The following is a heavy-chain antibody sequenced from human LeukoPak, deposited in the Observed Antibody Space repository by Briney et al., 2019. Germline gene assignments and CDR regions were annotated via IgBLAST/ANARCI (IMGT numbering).Heavy chain of an antibody. CDR1: GGSLSSYY. CDR2: ISSSGSTI. D-gene: IGHD2-2*01. J-gene: IGHJ5*02. Sequence: LSLTCTVSGGSLSSYYWSWIRQPPGKGLEWLSYISSSGSTINYADSVKGRFTISRDNAKNSLYLQMNSLRAEDTAVYYCVREVPAALNWFDPWGQGTLVTVSS. V-gene: IGHV3-11*04. CDR3: VREVPAALNWFDP.